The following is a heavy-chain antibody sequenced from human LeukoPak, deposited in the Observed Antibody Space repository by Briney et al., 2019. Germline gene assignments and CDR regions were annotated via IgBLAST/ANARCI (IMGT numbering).Heavy chain of an antibody. CDR1: GYTFTSYV. V-gene: IGHV1-18*01. CDR2: ISAYNGNT. J-gene: IGHJ6*02. CDR3: ARDLYCSDTNCYSQTQYYYYGMDV. Sequence: ASVKVSCKASGYTFTSYVISWVRQAPGQGLEWMGWISAYNGNTNYAQNLQGRVTMTTDTSTTTAYMELRSLRSDDTAVYYCARDLYCSDTNCYSQTQYYYYGMDVWGQGTTVTVSS. D-gene: IGHD2-2*02.